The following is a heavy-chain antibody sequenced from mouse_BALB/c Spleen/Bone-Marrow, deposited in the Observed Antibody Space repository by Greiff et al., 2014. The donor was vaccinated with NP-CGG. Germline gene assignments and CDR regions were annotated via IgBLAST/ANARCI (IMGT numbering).Heavy chain of an antibody. CDR2: IDPANGNT. CDR3: ARGLLQYYYAMDY. D-gene: IGHD2-3*01. V-gene: IGHV14-3*02. J-gene: IGHJ4*01. Sequence: LKESGAELVKPGASVKLSCTASGFNIKDTYMHWVKQRPEQGLEWIGRIDPANGNTKYDPKFQGKATITADTSSNTAYLQLSSLTSEDTAVYYCARGLLQYYYAMDYWGQGTSVTVSS. CDR1: GFNIKDTY.